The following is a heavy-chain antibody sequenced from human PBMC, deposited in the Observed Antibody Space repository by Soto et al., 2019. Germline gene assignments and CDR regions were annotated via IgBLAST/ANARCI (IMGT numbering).Heavy chain of an antibody. V-gene: IGHV4-39*01. D-gene: IGHD6-13*01. CDR2: IYYSGST. J-gene: IGHJ4*02. CDR3: ARRADSSRGYFDY. CDR1: GGSISSSSYY. Sequence: QLQLQESGPGLVKPSETLSLTCTVSGGSISSSSYYWGWIRQPPGKGLEWMGSIYYSGSTYYNPSLKSRVTISVDTSKNQFSLKLSSVTAADTAVYYCARRADSSRGYFDYWGQGTLVTVSS.